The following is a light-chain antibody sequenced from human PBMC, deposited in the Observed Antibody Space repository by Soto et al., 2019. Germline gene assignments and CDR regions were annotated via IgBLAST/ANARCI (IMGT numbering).Light chain of an antibody. CDR3: CSYAGSTPWV. CDR1: SSDIGSYNF. J-gene: IGLJ3*02. Sequence: QSALTQPASVSGSPGQSITITCIGTSSDIGSYNFVSWYQQHPGKAPKRMISEVSKRTSGVSNRFSGSKSGNTASLTISGLQAEDEADYYCCSYAGSTPWVFGGGTKLTVL. V-gene: IGLV2-23*02. CDR2: EVS.